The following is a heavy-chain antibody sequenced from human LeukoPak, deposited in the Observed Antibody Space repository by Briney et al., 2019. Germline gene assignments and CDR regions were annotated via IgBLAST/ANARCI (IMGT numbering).Heavy chain of an antibody. D-gene: IGHD3-10*01. V-gene: IGHV4-59*02. J-gene: IGHJ5*02. CDR2: IYHTGST. CDR1: GGSVSDYC. CDR3: ARGGVWFEDPNWFDP. Sequence: SETLSLTCTISGGSVSDYCWSWIRQSPGKGLEWIGYIYHTGSTSYSPSLKSRVTISADTSQNQFSLKLSSVTAADTAVYYCARGGVWFEDPNWFDPWGQGTLVTVSS.